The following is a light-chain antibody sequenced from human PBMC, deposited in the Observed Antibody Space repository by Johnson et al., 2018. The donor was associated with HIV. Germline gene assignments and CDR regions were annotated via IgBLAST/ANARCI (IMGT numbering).Light chain of an antibody. J-gene: IGLJ1*01. CDR3: GTWDSSLSVYV. V-gene: IGLV1-51*01. CDR1: SSNIGNNY. CDR2: DNN. Sequence: QAVLTQPPSVSAAPGQKVTISCSGSSSNIGNNYVSWYQQLPGTAPKLLIYDNNKRPSGIPDRFSGSKSGTSATLAITGLQTGDEAGYYCGTWDSSLSVYVFGTGTTITVL.